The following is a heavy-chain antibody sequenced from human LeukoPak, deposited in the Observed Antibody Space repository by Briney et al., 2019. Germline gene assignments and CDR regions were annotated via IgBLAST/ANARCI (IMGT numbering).Heavy chain of an antibody. V-gene: IGHV3-11*01. CDR2: NNSSGSNI. CDR3: ARGRRGYSYGSDY. D-gene: IGHD5-18*01. Sequence: PGGPLRLPCAASGFTFSDYYMSWLRRAPGKAREWVSYNNSSGSNIYYADSVKGRFTISRDNAKNSLYLQMNSLRAEDTAVYDCARGRRGYSYGSDYWGQGTLVTVSS. J-gene: IGHJ4*02. CDR1: GFTFSDYY.